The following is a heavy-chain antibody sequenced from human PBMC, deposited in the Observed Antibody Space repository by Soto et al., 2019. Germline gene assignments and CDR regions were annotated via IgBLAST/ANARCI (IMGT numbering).Heavy chain of an antibody. CDR3: ARVTVAGLFDY. CDR1: GGSISSYY. V-gene: IGHV4-59*01. Sequence: PSETLSLTCTVSGGSISSYYWSWIRQPPGKGLEWIGYIYYSGSTNYNPSLKSRVTISVDTSKNQFSLKLSSVTAADTAVYYCARVTVAGLFDYWGQGTLVTVSS. CDR2: IYYSGST. J-gene: IGHJ4*02. D-gene: IGHD6-19*01.